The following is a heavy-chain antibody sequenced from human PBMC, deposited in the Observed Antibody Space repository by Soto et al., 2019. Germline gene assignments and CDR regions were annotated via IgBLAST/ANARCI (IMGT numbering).Heavy chain of an antibody. Sequence: QVQLQESGPGLVKPSQTLSLTCTVSGGSISSGGYYWSWIRQHPGKGLEWIGYIYYSGSTYYNPSLSRGFTXSVDTSKNQFSLKLSSVTAADTAVYYCARGSYYDSSGYYGPWGQGTLVTVSS. D-gene: IGHD3-22*01. CDR3: ARGSYYDSSGYYGP. J-gene: IGHJ5*02. V-gene: IGHV4-31*03. CDR1: GGSISSGGYY. CDR2: IYYSGST.